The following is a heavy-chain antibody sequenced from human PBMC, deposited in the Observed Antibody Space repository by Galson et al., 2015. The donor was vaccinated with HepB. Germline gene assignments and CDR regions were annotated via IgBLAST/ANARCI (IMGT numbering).Heavy chain of an antibody. CDR3: AGGYFWFGEGLSDF. Sequence: SLRLSCAASGFTFSSYWMNWVRQAPGKGLEWVANIKQDGSEKYYVDSVKGRFTISRDNARKSLYLQMDSLRAEDTALYYCAGGYFWFGEGLSDFWGQGTLVTXSS. CDR1: GFTFSSYW. CDR2: IKQDGSEK. D-gene: IGHD3-10*01. V-gene: IGHV3-7*03. J-gene: IGHJ4*02.